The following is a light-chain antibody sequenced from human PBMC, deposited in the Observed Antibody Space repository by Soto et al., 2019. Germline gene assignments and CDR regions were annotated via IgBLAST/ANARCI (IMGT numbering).Light chain of an antibody. Sequence: QSALTQPASVSGSPGQSITISCTGTSSDVGGYNYVSWYQQHPGKAPKLMIYEVSNRPSGVSNRFSNSKSGNTASLTISGLQDEDEADYYCSSFTTSITVVFGGGTKLTVL. V-gene: IGLV2-14*01. CDR1: SSDVGGYNY. J-gene: IGLJ2*01. CDR3: SSFTTSITVV. CDR2: EVS.